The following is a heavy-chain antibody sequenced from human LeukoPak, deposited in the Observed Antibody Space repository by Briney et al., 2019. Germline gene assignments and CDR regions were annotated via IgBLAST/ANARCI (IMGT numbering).Heavy chain of an antibody. D-gene: IGHD3-10*01. CDR3: ASYRRITMVRGVPPHAFDI. V-gene: IGHV5-51*01. J-gene: IGHJ3*02. CDR2: IYPGDSDT. Sequence: GESLQISCKGSGYSFTSYWIGWVRQMPGKGLEWMGIIYPGDSDTRYSPSFQGQVTISADKSISTAYLQWSSLKASDTAMYYCASYRRITMVRGVPPHAFDIWGQGTMVTVSS. CDR1: GYSFTSYW.